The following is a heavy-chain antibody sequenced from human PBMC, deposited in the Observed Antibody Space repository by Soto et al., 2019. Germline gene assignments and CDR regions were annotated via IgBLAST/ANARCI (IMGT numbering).Heavy chain of an antibody. J-gene: IGHJ4*02. CDR3: AKDLFVAAAGIRNDY. D-gene: IGHD6-13*01. CDR2: VGRTTST. V-gene: IGHV3-23*01. CDR1: GFSLSTYV. Sequence: EVQLLESGGGLVQPGGSLRLSCVVSGFSLSTYVMSWVRQAPGKGLEWVSTVGRTTSTFYADSVRGRFTISRDNSKNALFLKMNSMRADDTALYYCAKDLFVAAAGIRNDYWGQGTLFTVSS.